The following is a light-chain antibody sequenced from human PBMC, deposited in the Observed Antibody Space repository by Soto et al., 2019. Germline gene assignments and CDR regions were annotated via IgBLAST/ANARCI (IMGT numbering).Light chain of an antibody. CDR1: QDISSY. CDR2: AAS. J-gene: IGKJ1*01. Sequence: IQLTQSPSSLSASVGDRVTITCRASQDISSYLAWFQQKPGKAPNLLIYAASTLQSGVPSRFSGSGSGTDFTLTISSLQPEDFATYSCQQLNSYPLTFGQGTKVEIK. V-gene: IGKV1-9*01. CDR3: QQLNSYPLT.